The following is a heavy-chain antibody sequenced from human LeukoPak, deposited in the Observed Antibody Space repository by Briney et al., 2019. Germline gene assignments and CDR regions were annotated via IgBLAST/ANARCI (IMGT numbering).Heavy chain of an antibody. CDR3: SRCRYRDSRAIDCGMDV. J-gene: IGHJ6*02. CDR2: ISSSVSTI. D-gene: IGHD6-13*01. CDR1: GFALCRYV. V-gene: IGHV3-48*03. Sequence: GGALRLSCVASGFALCRYVVSWVPQAPGKGLGWVSYISSSVSTIHYADSVKCRFNISRDNAKNSLILQMNSLRAEDTAVYYCSRCRYRDSRAIDCGMDVWGQGTTVTVSS.